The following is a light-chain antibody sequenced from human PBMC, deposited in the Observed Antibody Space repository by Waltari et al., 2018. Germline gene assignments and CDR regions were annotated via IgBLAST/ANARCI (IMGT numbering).Light chain of an antibody. CDR2: YDT. CDR3: QVWDDTTNSGV. J-gene: IGLJ3*02. CDR1: NSESKS. Sequence: YVLTQPPSVSVAPGKTATLTWGGENSESKSVNWYQQKPGQAPVLVLFYDTDRPSGIPDRFSGSNSGNTATLTISWVEAGDEADYHCQVWDDTTNSGVFGGGTRLTVL. V-gene: IGLV3-21*04.